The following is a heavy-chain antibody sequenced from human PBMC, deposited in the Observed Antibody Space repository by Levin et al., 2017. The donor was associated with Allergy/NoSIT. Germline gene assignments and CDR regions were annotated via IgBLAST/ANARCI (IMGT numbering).Heavy chain of an antibody. CDR3: ATARFCSGGTCPFDY. J-gene: IGHJ4*02. CDR2: MSPSSGYT. CDR1: GYTFTSYD. Sequence: ASVKVSCKASGYTFTSYDINWVRQATGQGLEWMGWMSPSSGYTGYAQNFQGRVTMTQDTSMRTAYMELSSLRSDDAAVYYCATARFCSGGTCPFDYWGQGTLVTVSS. D-gene: IGHD2-15*01. V-gene: IGHV1-8*01.